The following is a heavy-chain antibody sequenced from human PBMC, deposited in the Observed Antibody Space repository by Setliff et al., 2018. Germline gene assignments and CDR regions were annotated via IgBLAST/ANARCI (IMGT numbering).Heavy chain of an antibody. Sequence: GGSLRLSCAASGFTFSSYTMNWLRQAPGKGLEWVSYISSGSISTTHYADSVKGRFAISRDNARNSLYLQMNSLRAEDTAVYYCASRDDILTGHTYYYYYMDVWGKGTTVTVSS. CDR2: ISSGSISTT. CDR1: GFTFSSYT. D-gene: IGHD3-9*01. V-gene: IGHV3-48*04. J-gene: IGHJ6*03. CDR3: ASRDDILTGHTYYYYYMDV.